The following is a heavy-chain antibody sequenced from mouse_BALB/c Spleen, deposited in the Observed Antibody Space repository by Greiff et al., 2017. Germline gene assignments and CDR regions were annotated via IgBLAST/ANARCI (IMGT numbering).Heavy chain of an antibody. D-gene: IGHD1-1*01. CDR2: IWAGGST. Sequence: VKLMESGPGLVAPSQSLSITCTVSGFSLTSYGVHWVRQPPGKGLEWLGVIWAGGSTNYNSALMSRLSISKDNSKSQVFLKMNSLQTDDTAMYYCARDRRGSSYWYFDVWGAGTTVTVSS. CDR3: ARDRRGSSYWYFDV. J-gene: IGHJ1*01. CDR1: GFSLTSYG. V-gene: IGHV2-9*02.